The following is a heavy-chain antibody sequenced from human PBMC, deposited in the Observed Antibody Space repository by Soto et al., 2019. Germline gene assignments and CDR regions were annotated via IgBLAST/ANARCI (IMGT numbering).Heavy chain of an antibody. V-gene: IGHV4-31*03. J-gene: IGHJ3*02. CDR2: IYYSGST. CDR1: GGSISSGGYY. D-gene: IGHD4-17*01. CDR3: ARNLGYGDYDVAGPSYPDAFDI. Sequence: QVQLQESGPGLVKPSQTLSLTCTVSGGSISSGGYYWSWIRQHPGKGLEWIGYIYYSGSTYYNPSLKSRVTISVDTSKNQFSLKLSSVTAADTAVYYCARNLGYGDYDVAGPSYPDAFDIWGQGTMVTVSS.